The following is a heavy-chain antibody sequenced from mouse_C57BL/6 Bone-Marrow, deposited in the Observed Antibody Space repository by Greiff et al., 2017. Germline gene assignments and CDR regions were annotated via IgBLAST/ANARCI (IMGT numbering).Heavy chain of an antibody. CDR3: TRDLTGTIDY. CDR1: GFTFSSYA. CDR2: ISSGGDYI. D-gene: IGHD4-1*01. V-gene: IGHV5-9-1*02. J-gene: IGHJ2*01. Sequence: LVKPGGSLKLSCAASGFTFSSYAMSWVRQTPEKRLEWVAYISSGGDYIYYADTVKGRFTISRDNARNTLYLQMSSLKSEDTAMYYCTRDLTGTIDYWGQGTTLTVSS.